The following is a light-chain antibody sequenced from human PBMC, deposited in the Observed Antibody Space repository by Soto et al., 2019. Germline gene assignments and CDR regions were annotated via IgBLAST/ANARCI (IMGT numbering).Light chain of an antibody. CDR1: SNDVGHSSF. V-gene: IGLV2-8*01. Sequence: QSALTQPPSASGSPGQSVTISCTGNSNDVGHSSFISWYQQHPGKRPKLIIYEASQWPSGVPGRFSASTSANTAALSVSRLQDEGDADYCDNEQGRNGNHVFGTGTKVTVL. CDR3: NEQGRNGNHV. J-gene: IGLJ1*01. CDR2: EAS.